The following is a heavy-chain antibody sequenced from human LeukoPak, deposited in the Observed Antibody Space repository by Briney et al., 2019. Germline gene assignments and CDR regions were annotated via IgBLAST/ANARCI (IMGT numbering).Heavy chain of an antibody. D-gene: IGHD1-26*01. CDR2: IKGSGSST. CDR3: ANDHGGSFSQLEY. J-gene: IGHJ4*02. Sequence: PGGSLRLSCAASGFTFSSYAMSWVRQAPGKGLEWVSTIKGSGSSTYYADSVKGRFTISRDNSKNTLFLQMNSLRAEDTAVYYCANDHGGSFSQLEYWGQGTLVTVSS. V-gene: IGHV3-23*01. CDR1: GFTFSSYA.